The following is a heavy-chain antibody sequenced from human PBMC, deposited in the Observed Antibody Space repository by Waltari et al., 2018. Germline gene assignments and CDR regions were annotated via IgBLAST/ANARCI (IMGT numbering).Heavy chain of an antibody. D-gene: IGHD3-10*01. CDR2: IYYSGST. V-gene: IGHV4-59*01. CDR1: VGSISSSS. CDR3: ARGTPYYYGSGSYRHFDY. J-gene: IGHJ4*02. Sequence: HVQLPESGPGLVKPSETLSLTCTVSVGSISSSSWSWIRPPPGKGLEWIGYIYYSGSTNYNPSLKSRVTISVDTSKNQFSLKLSSVTAADTAGYYCARGTPYYYGSGSYRHFDYWGQGTLVTVSS.